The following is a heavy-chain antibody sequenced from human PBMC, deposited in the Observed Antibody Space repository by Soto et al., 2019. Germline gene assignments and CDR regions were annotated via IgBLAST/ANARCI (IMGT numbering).Heavy chain of an antibody. CDR3: AKRRGVGLTRSSFDY. D-gene: IGHD1-26*01. CDR1: GYTFNRHY. CDR2: IDPSGGDT. J-gene: IGHJ4*02. Sequence: QVQLVQSGAEVRKPGASVKVSCKASGYTFNRHYIQWVRQAPGQGLEWMGMIDPSGGDTNYAKKFQGRVTLTSDTSTSTVYMELSSQRSEDTAVYYCAKRRGVGLTRSSFDYWGPGTLVIVSS. V-gene: IGHV1-46*02.